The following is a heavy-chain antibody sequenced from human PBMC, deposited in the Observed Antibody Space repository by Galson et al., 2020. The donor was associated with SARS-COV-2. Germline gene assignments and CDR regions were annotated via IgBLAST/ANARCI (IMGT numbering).Heavy chain of an antibody. D-gene: IGHD3-10*01. CDR2: VYPSGTT. V-gene: IGHV4-38-2*02. CDR1: GYSVSTTNY. Sequence: SETLSLTCTVSGYSVSTTNYWGWVRQPPGRGLEWIGSVYPSGTTYYNPSLKSRVTISVDTSKNQFSLKLSSVTAADTAVYYCARNYYGSGSYGDWGQGTLVTVSS. J-gene: IGHJ4*02. CDR3: ARNYYGSGSYGD.